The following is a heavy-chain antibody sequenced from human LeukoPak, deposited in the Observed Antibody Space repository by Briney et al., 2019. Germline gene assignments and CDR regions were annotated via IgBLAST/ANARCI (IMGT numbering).Heavy chain of an antibody. Sequence: GGSLRLSCAASGFTFSSYAMSWVRQPPGKGLEWVSAISGSGGSTYYPDSVKGRFTISRDNSKNTLYLQMNSLRAEDTAVYYCAKDHQVPAAMFGWFDPWGQGTLVTVSS. CDR2: ISGSGGST. J-gene: IGHJ5*02. D-gene: IGHD2-2*01. V-gene: IGHV3-23*01. CDR3: AKDHQVPAAMFGWFDP. CDR1: GFTFSSYA.